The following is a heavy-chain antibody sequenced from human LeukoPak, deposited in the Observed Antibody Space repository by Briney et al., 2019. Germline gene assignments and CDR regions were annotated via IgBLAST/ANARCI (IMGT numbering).Heavy chain of an antibody. D-gene: IGHD4-17*01. CDR2: IRYDGSNK. CDR3: AKDTTTVTPYYFDY. Sequence: GGSLRLSCAASGFTFSSYGMHWVRQAPGKGLEWVAFIRYDGSNKYYADSVKGRFTISRDNSKNTLYLQMNSLKAEDTAVYYCAKDTTTVTPYYFDYWGQGTLVTVSS. J-gene: IGHJ4*02. CDR1: GFTFSSYG. V-gene: IGHV3-30*02.